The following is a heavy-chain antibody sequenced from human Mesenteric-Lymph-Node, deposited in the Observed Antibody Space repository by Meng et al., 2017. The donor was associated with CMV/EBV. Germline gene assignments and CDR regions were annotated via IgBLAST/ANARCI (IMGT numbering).Heavy chain of an antibody. V-gene: IGHV3-23*01. J-gene: IGHJ5*02. Sequence: GGSLRLSCAASGLTFNSYAMNWVRQAPGKGLERVAAISSSGSNTFYADSVKGRFTISRDNSKNTVFLQMHSLRVEDTALYYCVKGLGFCSSASCYNWFDPWGQGTQVTVSS. CDR1: GLTFNSYA. CDR2: ISSSGSNT. D-gene: IGHD2-2*02. CDR3: VKGLGFCSSASCYNWFDP.